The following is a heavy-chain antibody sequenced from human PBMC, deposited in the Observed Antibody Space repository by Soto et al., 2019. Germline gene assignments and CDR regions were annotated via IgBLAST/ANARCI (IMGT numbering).Heavy chain of an antibody. CDR2: ISYDGSNK. Sequence: QVQLVESGGGVVQPGRSLRLSCAASGFTFSSYAMHWVRQAPGKGLEWVAVISYDGSNKYYADSVKGRFTNSRDNSKKALYLRMNGLRAEDTAVYYCARPLWRDDYNWGYFDLWGRGTLVTVSS. D-gene: IGHD4-4*01. CDR3: ARPLWRDDYNWGYFDL. J-gene: IGHJ2*01. V-gene: IGHV3-30-3*01. CDR1: GFTFSSYA.